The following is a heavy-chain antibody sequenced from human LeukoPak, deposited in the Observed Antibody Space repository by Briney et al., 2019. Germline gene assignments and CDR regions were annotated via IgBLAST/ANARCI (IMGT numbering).Heavy chain of an antibody. V-gene: IGHV4-59*08. Sequence: SETLSLTCNVSGDSISSYYWSWIRQPPGKGLEWIGYIFYSGSTNYNPSLKSRVTISVDTSKNQFSLKLTSLTAADTALYYCARSHSAYGGFFDYWGQGTLVSVSS. CDR2: IFYSGST. J-gene: IGHJ4*02. CDR1: GDSISSYY. CDR3: ARSHSAYGGFFDY. D-gene: IGHD4-23*01.